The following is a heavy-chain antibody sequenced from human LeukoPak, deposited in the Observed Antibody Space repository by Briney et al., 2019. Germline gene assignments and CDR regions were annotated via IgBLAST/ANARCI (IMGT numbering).Heavy chain of an antibody. CDR2: ISGSGGST. CDR3: AKGGSMVRGVSDY. V-gene: IGHV3-23*01. D-gene: IGHD3-10*01. Sequence: PGGLLRLSRAPSGCSLRSYAMSWVRPAAGKGLEWVSAISGSGGSTYYPDSVKGRFTISRDNSKNTLYLQMNSLRAEDTAVYYCAKGGSMVRGVSDYWGEGTLVTVSS. CDR1: GCSLRSYA. J-gene: IGHJ4*02.